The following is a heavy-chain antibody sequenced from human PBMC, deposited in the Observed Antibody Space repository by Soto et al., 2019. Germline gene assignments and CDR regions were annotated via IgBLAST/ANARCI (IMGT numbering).Heavy chain of an antibody. Sequence: QLQLQESGSGLVKPSQTLSLTCAVSGGSISSGGYSLSWIRQPPGKGLEWIAYSYHSGSTYYNPSLKSRVTISVDRSKNQFSLKLSSVTAADTAVYYCAGGIAARPLGYWGQGTLVTVSS. CDR3: AGGIAARPLGY. D-gene: IGHD6-6*01. V-gene: IGHV4-30-2*01. J-gene: IGHJ4*02. CDR1: GGSISSGGYS. CDR2: SYHSGST.